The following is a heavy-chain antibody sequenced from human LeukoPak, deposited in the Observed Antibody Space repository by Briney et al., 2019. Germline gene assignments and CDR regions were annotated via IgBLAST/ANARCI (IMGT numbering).Heavy chain of an antibody. V-gene: IGHV4-59*12. J-gene: IGHJ4*02. CDR3: ARAVLTSSSSWYYFDY. CDR1: GGFISTYY. Sequence: SETLSLTCTVSGGFISTYYWSWVRQPPGKGLEWIGYIHVSGSTNYNPSLKSRVTMSVDTSKNQFSLKLSSVTAADTAVYYCARAVLTSSSSWYYFDYWGQGTLVTVSS. D-gene: IGHD6-13*01. CDR2: IHVSGST.